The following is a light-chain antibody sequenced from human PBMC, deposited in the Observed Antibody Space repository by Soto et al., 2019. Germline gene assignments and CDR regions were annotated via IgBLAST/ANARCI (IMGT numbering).Light chain of an antibody. CDR3: QQYNFWPPLT. Sequence: EIVMTQSPATLSVSPGERATLSCRASQSVNSNLAWYRQKPCQAPRLLISDASTRATGVPARFSGSGSGTEFTLTISSLQSEDSGIYSCQQYNFWPPLTFGGGTKVEIK. J-gene: IGKJ4*01. V-gene: IGKV3-15*01. CDR1: QSVNSN. CDR2: DAS.